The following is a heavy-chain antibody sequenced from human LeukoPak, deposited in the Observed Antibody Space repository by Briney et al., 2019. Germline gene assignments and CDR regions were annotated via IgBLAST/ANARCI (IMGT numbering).Heavy chain of an antibody. D-gene: IGHD5-24*01. CDR1: GGTFSSYA. CDR3: ARVGWLQLHYYFDY. CDR2: IIPIFGTA. Sequence: SVTVSCKASGGTFSSYAISWVRQAPGQGLEWMGGIIPIFGTANYAQKFQGRVTITADESTSTAYMELSSLRSEDTAVYYCARVGWLQLHYYFDYWGQGTLVTVSS. V-gene: IGHV1-69*13. J-gene: IGHJ4*02.